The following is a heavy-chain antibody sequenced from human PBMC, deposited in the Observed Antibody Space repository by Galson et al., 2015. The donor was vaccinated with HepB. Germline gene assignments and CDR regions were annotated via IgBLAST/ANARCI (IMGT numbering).Heavy chain of an antibody. CDR3: ARDSSSSGFDP. D-gene: IGHD6-13*01. J-gene: IGHJ5*02. CDR1: GFTFSSYG. V-gene: IGHV3-33*01. CDR2: IWYDGSNK. Sequence: SLRLSCAASGFTFSSYGMHWVRQAPGKGLEWVAVIWYDGSNKYYADSVKGRFTISRDNSKNTLYLQMNSLRAEDTAVYYCARDSSSSGFDPWGQGTLVTVSS.